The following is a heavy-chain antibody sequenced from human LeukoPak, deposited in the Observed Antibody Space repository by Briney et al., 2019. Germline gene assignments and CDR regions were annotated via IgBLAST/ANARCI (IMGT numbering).Heavy chain of an antibody. J-gene: IGHJ5*01. CDR2: VSYNDIT. CDR3: ARNLRGLPSDS. Sequence: PSETLSLTCTVSGASVTATNYYWAWIRQPPGKGLEWLGTVSYNDITYYNPSLLGRVAVSHGTSKTRFSLDLTSVTTEDTAVYSCARNLRGLPSDSWGRGILVTVSS. D-gene: IGHD4-17*01. V-gene: IGHV4-39*01. CDR1: GASVTATNYY.